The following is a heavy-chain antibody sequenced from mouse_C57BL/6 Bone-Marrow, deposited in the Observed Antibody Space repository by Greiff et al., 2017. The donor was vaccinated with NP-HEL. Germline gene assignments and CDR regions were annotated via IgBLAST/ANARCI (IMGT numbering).Heavy chain of an antibody. CDR3: ARYDYGSRGWYFDV. CDR2: LDPNSGGT. V-gene: IGHV1-72*01. J-gene: IGHJ1*03. D-gene: IGHD1-1*01. Sequence: VQLQQSGADLVKPGASVKLSCKASGYTFTSYWMHWVKQRPGRGLEWIGRLDPNSGGTKFNEKFKTKATLTVDQSSSTAYMQLSSRTSEDSAVYYCARYDYGSRGWYFDVWGTGTTVTVSS. CDR1: GYTFTSYW.